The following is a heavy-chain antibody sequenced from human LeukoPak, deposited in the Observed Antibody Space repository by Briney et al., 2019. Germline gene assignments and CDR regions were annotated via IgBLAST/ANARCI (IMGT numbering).Heavy chain of an antibody. Sequence: RASVKVSCKASGGTFNSFALSWVRQAPGQGLEWMGGIIPIYPTTEYAQKFQGRVTISADESTSTAYMELSSLRSEDTAVYYCARGDDSHIWGQGTLVTVSS. J-gene: IGHJ4*01. D-gene: IGHD3-3*01. V-gene: IGHV1-69*13. CDR1: GGTFNSFA. CDR2: IIPIYPTT. CDR3: ARGDDSHI.